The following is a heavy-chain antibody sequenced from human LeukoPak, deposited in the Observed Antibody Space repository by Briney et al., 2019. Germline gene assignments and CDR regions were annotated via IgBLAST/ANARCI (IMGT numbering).Heavy chain of an antibody. CDR1: GGSFSGYY. Sequence: SETLSLTCAVYGGSFSGYYWSWIRQPPGRGLKWIGEINHSGSTNYNPSLKSRVTISVDTSKNQFSLKLSSVTAADTAVYYCARGDTVAARPGRFDYWGQGTLVTVSS. CDR2: INHSGST. D-gene: IGHD6-6*01. V-gene: IGHV4-34*01. J-gene: IGHJ4*02. CDR3: ARGDTVAARPGRFDY.